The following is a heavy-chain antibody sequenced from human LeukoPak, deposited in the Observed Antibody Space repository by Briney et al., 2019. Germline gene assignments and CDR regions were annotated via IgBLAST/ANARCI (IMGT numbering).Heavy chain of an antibody. CDR2: IYYSGST. D-gene: IGHD2-15*01. CDR3: VRLWSTDCSGGSCPHQPNY. J-gene: IGHJ4*02. Sequence: SETLSLTCTVSGGSISSSSYYWGWIRQPPGKGLEWIGSIYYSGSTYYNPSLKSRVTISVDTSKNQFSLKLSSVTAADTAVYYCVRLWSTDCSGGSCPHQPNYWGQGTLVTVSS. CDR1: GGSISSSSYY. V-gene: IGHV4-39*01.